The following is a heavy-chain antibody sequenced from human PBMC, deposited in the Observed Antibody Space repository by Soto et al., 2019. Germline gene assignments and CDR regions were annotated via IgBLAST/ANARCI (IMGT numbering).Heavy chain of an antibody. CDR3: ARSPVEIVATSLYWFDS. CDR2: ISSSSTYI. V-gene: IGHV3-21*01. CDR1: GCTLSSYS. Sequence: EVQLVESGGGLVKPGGSLRLSCAASGCTLSSYSMNWVRQAPGKGLEWVSSISSSSTYIYYADSVKGRFTISRDNAKNSLYLQMNSLRVEDTAVYYCARSPVEIVATSLYWFDSWGQGTLVTVSS. D-gene: IGHD5-12*01. J-gene: IGHJ5*01.